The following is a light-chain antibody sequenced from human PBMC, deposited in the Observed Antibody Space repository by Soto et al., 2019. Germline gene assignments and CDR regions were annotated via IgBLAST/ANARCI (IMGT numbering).Light chain of an antibody. Sequence: QSVLTQPRSVSGSPGQPLPFSCPGPSSDVGGYNYVSWYQQHPGKAPKLMIYDVSKRPSGVPDRFSGSKSGNTASLTISGLQAEDEADYFCCSYADSYPYVFGTGTKLTVL. V-gene: IGLV2-11*01. CDR3: CSYADSYPYV. J-gene: IGLJ1*01. CDR2: DVS. CDR1: SSDVGGYNY.